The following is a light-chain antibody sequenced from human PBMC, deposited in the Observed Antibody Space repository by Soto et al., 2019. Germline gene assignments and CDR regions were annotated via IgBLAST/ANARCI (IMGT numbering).Light chain of an antibody. V-gene: IGKV2-28*01. J-gene: IGKJ1*01. CDR2: LGS. CDR1: QSLLHSDGYNY. CDR3: MQALQTWT. Sequence: DIVMTQSPLSLPVTPGEPASISCRSSQSLLHSDGYNYLDWYLQKPGQSPQLLIYLGSNRASGVPDRFSSSGSGTDFTLKISKVEAEDVGVYYCMQALQTWTFGQGTKV.